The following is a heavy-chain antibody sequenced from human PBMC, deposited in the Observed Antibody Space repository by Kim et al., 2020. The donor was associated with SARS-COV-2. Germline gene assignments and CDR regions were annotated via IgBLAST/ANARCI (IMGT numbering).Heavy chain of an antibody. J-gene: IGHJ5*02. V-gene: IGHV1-3*01. CDR1: GYTFTSYA. Sequence: ASVKVSCKASGYTFTSYAMHWVRQAPGQRLEWRGWINAGNGNTKYSQKFQGRVTITRDTSASTAYMELSSLRSEDTAVYYCATDLWAPTGFDPWGQGTLVTVSS. D-gene: IGHD3-16*01. CDR3: ATDLWAPTGFDP. CDR2: INAGNGNT.